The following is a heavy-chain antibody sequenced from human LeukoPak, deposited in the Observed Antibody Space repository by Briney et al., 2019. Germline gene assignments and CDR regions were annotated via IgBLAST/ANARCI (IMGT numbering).Heavy chain of an antibody. CDR1: GGSISSGGYY. V-gene: IGHV4-31*03. Sequence: PSQTLSLTCTVSGGSISSGGYYWSWIRQHPGKGLEWIGYIYYSGSTYYNPSLKSRVTISVDTSKNQFSLKLSSVTAADTAVYXCARLNHCGDYVDYWGQGTLVTVSS. D-gene: IGHD4-17*01. CDR3: ARLNHCGDYVDY. J-gene: IGHJ4*02. CDR2: IYYSGST.